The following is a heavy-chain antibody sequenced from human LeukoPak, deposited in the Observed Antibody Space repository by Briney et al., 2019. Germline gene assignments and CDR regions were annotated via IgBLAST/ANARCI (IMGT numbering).Heavy chain of an antibody. CDR3: ARAIDHGGEPDY. CDR1: GFTFSSYS. Sequence: PGGSLRLSCTASGFTFSSYSMNWVRQAPGKGLEWVSSISSSSSYIYYADSVKGRFTISRDNAKSSLYLQMNSLRAEDTAVYYCARAIDHGGEPDYWGQGTLVTVSS. V-gene: IGHV3-21*01. J-gene: IGHJ4*02. D-gene: IGHD4-23*01. CDR2: ISSSSSYI.